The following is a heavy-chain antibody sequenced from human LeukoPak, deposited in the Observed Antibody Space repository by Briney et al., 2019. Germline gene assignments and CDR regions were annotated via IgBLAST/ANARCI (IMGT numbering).Heavy chain of an antibody. CDR3: VKKRLDPGCSSSSRKGYFDY. J-gene: IGHJ4*02. D-gene: IGHD6-13*01. Sequence: GGSLRLSCSASGFTFSSYAMHWVRQAPGKGLEYVSAISSNGGSTYYADSVKGRFTISRDNSKNTLYLQMSSLRAEDTAVYYCVKKRLDPGCSSSSRKGYFDYWGQGTLVTVSS. V-gene: IGHV3-64D*06. CDR2: ISSNGGST. CDR1: GFTFSSYA.